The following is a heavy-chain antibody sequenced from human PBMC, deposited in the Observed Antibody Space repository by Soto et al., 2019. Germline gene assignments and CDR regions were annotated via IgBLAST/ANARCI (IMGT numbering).Heavy chain of an antibody. CDR3: AKGKRRSNYFYSGMDV. Sequence: EVQLLESGGDLVQPGGSLRLSCAASGFTFTNYGMSWVRQAPGKGLEWVSGMTASTGSPYYADSVKGRFTISRDSSKNTVYLQMGSLSAEDTALYYCAKGKRRSNYFYSGMDVWGPGTKITVS. CDR1: GFTFTNYG. J-gene: IGHJ6*02. CDR2: MTASTGSP. D-gene: IGHD3-10*01. V-gene: IGHV3-23*01.